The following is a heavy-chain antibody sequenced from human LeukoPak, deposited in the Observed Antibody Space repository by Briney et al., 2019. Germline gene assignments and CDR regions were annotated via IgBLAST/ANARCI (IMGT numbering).Heavy chain of an antibody. V-gene: IGHV3-7*01. CDR2: IKQDGSER. J-gene: IGHJ4*02. D-gene: IGHD4-17*01. CDR3: ARLGARQILEY. Sequence: TGGSLRLSCAASGFTFSSYWMTWVRQAPGKGLEWVANIKQDGSERYYVDSVKGRFTISRDNAKNSLYLQMNSLRAEDTAVYYCARLGARQILEYWGQGTLVTVSS. CDR1: GFTFSSYW.